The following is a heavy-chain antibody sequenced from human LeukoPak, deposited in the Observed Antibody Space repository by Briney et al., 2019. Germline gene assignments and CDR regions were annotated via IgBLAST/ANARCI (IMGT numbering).Heavy chain of an antibody. D-gene: IGHD4-11*01. CDR3: ARNETTGLQRPPFYHSYVGV. CDR1: GGSLTNNAYY. CDR2: IYYSGST. Sequence: PSETLSLTCTVSGGSLTNNAYYWAWIRQPPGKGLEWIGSIYYSGSTHYNPSLKSRLTISVDTSKNQFSLKLSSVTAADTALYYCARNETTGLQRPPFYHSYVGVWGRGTTVSVSS. V-gene: IGHV4-39*01. J-gene: IGHJ6*03.